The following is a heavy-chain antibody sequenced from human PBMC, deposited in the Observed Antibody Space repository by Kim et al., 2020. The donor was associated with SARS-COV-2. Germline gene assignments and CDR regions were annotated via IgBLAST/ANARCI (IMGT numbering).Heavy chain of an antibody. Sequence: KGRFTITSDNAKNSLYLKMNSLRAEDTALYYCTKDRTYDILTGYYDAFDIWGQGTMVTVSS. CDR3: TKDRTYDILTGYYDAFDI. D-gene: IGHD3-9*01. J-gene: IGHJ3*02. V-gene: IGHV3-9*01.